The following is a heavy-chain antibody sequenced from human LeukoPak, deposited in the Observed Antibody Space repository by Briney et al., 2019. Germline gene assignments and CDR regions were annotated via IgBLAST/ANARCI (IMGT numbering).Heavy chain of an antibody. CDR1: GYTFTSYY. J-gene: IGHJ3*02. D-gene: IGHD3-16*02. CDR3: ARGQNDYVWGSYRYPAFDI. CDR2: INPNSGGT. V-gene: IGHV1-2*03. Sequence: LEASVKVSCKASGYTFTSYYMHWVRQAPGQGLEWMGWINPNSGGTNYAQKFQGRVTMTRDTSISTAYMELSRLRSDDTAVYYCARGQNDYVWGSYRYPAFDIWGQGTMVTVSS.